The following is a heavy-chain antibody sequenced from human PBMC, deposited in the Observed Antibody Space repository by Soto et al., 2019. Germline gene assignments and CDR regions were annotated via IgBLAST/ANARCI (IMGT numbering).Heavy chain of an antibody. CDR3: ARDHYDILTGYNYGMDV. V-gene: IGHV1-69*04. CDR2: IIPILGIA. CDR1: GGTFSSYT. D-gene: IGHD3-9*01. J-gene: IGHJ6*02. Sequence: GASVKVSCKASGGTFSSYTISWVRQAPGQGLEWMGRIIPILGIANYAQKFQGRVTITADKSTSTAYMELSSLRSEDTAVYYCARDHYDILTGYNYGMDVWGQGTTVTVSS.